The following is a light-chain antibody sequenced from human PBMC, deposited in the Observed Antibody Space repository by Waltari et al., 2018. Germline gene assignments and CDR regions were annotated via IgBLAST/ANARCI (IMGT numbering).Light chain of an antibody. CDR2: VNT. CDR1: DSNIGADYD. CDR3: QCYDTGLNNRL. J-gene: IGLJ3*02. Sequence: QSVLTQPPSVSGAPGPTVIISCSGTDSNIGADYDIHWYQHLPGAAPKLLTVVNTNPRPGVPDRFSAAKSGASATLVMSGLQADDEGDYYCQCYDTGLNNRLFGGGTKLTVL. V-gene: IGLV1-40*01.